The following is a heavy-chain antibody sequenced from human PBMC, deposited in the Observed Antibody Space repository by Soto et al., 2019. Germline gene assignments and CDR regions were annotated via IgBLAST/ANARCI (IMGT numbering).Heavy chain of an antibody. V-gene: IGHV3-9*01. Sequence: EVQLVESGGGLVQPGKSLKLSCVAIGFTFEDHAMHWIRQVPGKGLEWVAGINWNSGITGYADSVKGRFTISRDNASNSLHLEMNSLKSEDTALYYCTKGRGALTVVSNWFDPWGQGTPVTVSS. J-gene: IGHJ5*02. CDR3: TKGRGALTVVSNWFDP. CDR1: GFTFEDHA. CDR2: INWNSGIT. D-gene: IGHD3-22*01.